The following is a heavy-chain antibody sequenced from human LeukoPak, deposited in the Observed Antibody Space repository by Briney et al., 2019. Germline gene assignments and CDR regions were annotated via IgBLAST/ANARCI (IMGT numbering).Heavy chain of an antibody. Sequence: PGGSLRLSCAASGFTFSNYGMNWVRQAPGKGLEWVSAISGSGHNTYYADSVKGRFTISRDNSKNTLYLQMNSLRAEDTAVYYCAKTLGYYGSGSYIGYWGQGTLVTVSS. V-gene: IGHV3-23*01. CDR3: AKTLGYYGSGSYIGY. D-gene: IGHD3-10*01. CDR2: ISGSGHNT. CDR1: GFTFSNYG. J-gene: IGHJ4*02.